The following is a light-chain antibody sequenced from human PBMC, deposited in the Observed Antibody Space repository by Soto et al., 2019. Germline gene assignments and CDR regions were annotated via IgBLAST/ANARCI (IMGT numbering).Light chain of an antibody. V-gene: IGKV1-5*01. CDR1: QTISRW. CDR2: TAS. J-gene: IGKJ1*01. CDR3: QEYNNYWT. Sequence: DIQMTQSPCTLSASVGGTVTITCRASQTISRWLAWYQQKPGKAPRLLIYTASTLESGVPSRFSASGSGTEFTLTISSLHPDDFATYYCQEYNNYWTFGQGTKVEIK.